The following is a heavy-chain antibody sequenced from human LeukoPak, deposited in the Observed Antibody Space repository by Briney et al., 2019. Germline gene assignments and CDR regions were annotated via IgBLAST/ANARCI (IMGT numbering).Heavy chain of an antibody. V-gene: IGHV4-59*08. Sequence: SETLSLTCTVSGGSISTYYWNWIRQPPDKGLEWIGYVFHSGSTNYNPSLRSRLTISVDTSKNQFSLNLSSVTAADTAVYYCARRSGSPDVFDIWGQGTMVTVSS. J-gene: IGHJ3*02. CDR2: VFHSGST. D-gene: IGHD1-26*01. CDR3: ARRSGSPDVFDI. CDR1: GGSISTYY.